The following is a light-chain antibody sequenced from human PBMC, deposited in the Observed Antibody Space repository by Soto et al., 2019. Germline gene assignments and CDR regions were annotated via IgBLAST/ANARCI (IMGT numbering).Light chain of an antibody. V-gene: IGLV7-46*01. Sequence: QAVVTQEPSLTVSPGGAVTLTCGSSTGAVTNGHYPYWLQQKPDQAPRTLIYDTTNRHSWTPARFSGSLLGGKAALTLSGAQPEDEAEYYCLLSYNGPYVFGTGTNVTVL. CDR1: TGAVTNGHY. CDR3: LLSYNGPYV. J-gene: IGLJ1*01. CDR2: DTT.